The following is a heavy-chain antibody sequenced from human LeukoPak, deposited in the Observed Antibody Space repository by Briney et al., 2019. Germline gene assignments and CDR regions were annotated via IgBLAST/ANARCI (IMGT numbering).Heavy chain of an antibody. CDR2: IYSSGST. CDR1: GGSISRGSYY. Sequence: SQTLSLTCVVSGGSISRGSYYWNWIRQPAGKGLEWMGRIYSSGSTNYNPSLKSRVTISADMSRNQLSLQLTSVTAADTAVYYCARPYSSSWFDAFDIWGQGTMVTVSS. CDR3: ARPYSSSWFDAFDI. V-gene: IGHV4-61*02. D-gene: IGHD6-13*01. J-gene: IGHJ3*02.